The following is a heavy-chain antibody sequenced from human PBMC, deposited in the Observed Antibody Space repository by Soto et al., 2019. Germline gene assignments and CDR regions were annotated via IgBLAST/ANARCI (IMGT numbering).Heavy chain of an antibody. D-gene: IGHD1-26*01. CDR3: ARDRIVGATTWFDP. J-gene: IGHJ5*02. V-gene: IGHV1-69*08. CDR1: GGTFSSYT. Sequence: QVQLVQSGAEVKKPGSSVKVSCKASGGTFSSYTISWVRQAPGQGLEWMGRIIPILGIANYAQKFQGRVTITADKSTSTAYMELSSLRSEDTAVYYCARDRIVGATTWFDPWGQGTLVTVSS. CDR2: IIPILGIA.